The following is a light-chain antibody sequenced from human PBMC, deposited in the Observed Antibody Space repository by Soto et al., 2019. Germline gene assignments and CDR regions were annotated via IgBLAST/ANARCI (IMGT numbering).Light chain of an antibody. CDR3: SSYTSSSTPLL. J-gene: IGLJ1*01. CDR2: DVS. V-gene: IGLV2-14*03. Sequence: QSVLTQPASVSGSPGQSITISCTGTSSDIGDYNYVSWYQQHPGKAPKLMIYDVSNRPSGVSNRFSGSKSGTTASLTISGLQAEDEADYYGSSYTSSSTPLLFGTGTKVTVL. CDR1: SSDIGDYNY.